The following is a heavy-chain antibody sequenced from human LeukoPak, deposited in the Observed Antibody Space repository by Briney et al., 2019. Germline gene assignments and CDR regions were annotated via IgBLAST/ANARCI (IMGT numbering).Heavy chain of an antibody. V-gene: IGHV3-23*01. D-gene: IGHD2-15*01. CDR2: ISGSGGST. CDR3: AKDLGYCSGGSCYAFDY. J-gene: IGHJ4*02. Sequence: GALRLSCAASGFTFSSYGMSWVRQAPGKGLEWVSAISGSGGSTYYADSVKGRFTISRDNSKNTLYLQMNSLRAEDTAVYYCAKDLGYCSGGSCYAFDYWGQGTLVTVSS. CDR1: GFTFSSYG.